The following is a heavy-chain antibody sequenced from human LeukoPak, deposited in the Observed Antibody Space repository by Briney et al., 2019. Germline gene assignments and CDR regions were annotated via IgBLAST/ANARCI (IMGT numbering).Heavy chain of an antibody. Sequence: GESLRISFKGSGYSFTSYWISWVRPMPGKGLEWMGRIDPSDSYTNYSPSFQGHVTISADKSISTAYLQWSSLKASDTAMYYCARRSKSYSSGWYDAFDMWGQGTMVTVSS. D-gene: IGHD6-19*01. CDR2: IDPSDSYT. CDR3: ARRSKSYSSGWYDAFDM. CDR1: GYSFTSYW. V-gene: IGHV5-10-1*01. J-gene: IGHJ3*02.